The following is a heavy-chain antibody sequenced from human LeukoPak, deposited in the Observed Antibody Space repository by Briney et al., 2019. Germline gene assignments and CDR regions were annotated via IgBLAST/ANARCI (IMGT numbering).Heavy chain of an antibody. CDR2: INTASGVA. CDR3: ARDWDPITGTTRWFDP. D-gene: IGHD1-7*01. CDR1: GYTFTGYY. J-gene: IGHJ5*02. Sequence: GASVTVSCKASGYTFTGYYVHWVRQAPGQGLEWMAWINTASGVANYAQKFQGRVTLTRDKSITTVYMELSSLRSDDTALYYCARDWDPITGTTRWFDPWGQGTLVTVSS. V-gene: IGHV1-2*02.